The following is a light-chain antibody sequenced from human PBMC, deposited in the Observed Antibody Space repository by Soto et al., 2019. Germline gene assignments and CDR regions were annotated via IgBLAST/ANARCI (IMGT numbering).Light chain of an antibody. CDR1: HSVSTW. V-gene: IGKV1-5*03. J-gene: IGKJ1*01. CDR2: MAS. CDR3: QQYNSHSPWT. Sequence: DIQMTQSPSSLSASVGDRVTIACRASHSVSTWLAWYQQKPGKAPQVLISMASTLESGVPSRFSGSGSGTEFTLTISSLQPDDFATYYCQQYNSHSPWTFGQGTKVDI.